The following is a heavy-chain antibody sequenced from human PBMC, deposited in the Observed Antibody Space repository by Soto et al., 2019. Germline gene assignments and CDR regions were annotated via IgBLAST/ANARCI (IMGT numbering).Heavy chain of an antibody. CDR1: GFTFSSYG. Sequence: GGSLRLSCAASGFTFSSYGMHWVRQAPGKGPEWVAVIWYDGSNKYYADSVKGRFTIPRDNSKNTLYLQMNSLRSEDTAVYYCASDRSGSNNFDYWGQGTLVTVSS. CDR3: ASDRSGSNNFDY. J-gene: IGHJ4*02. CDR2: IWYDGSNK. D-gene: IGHD3-3*01. V-gene: IGHV3-33*01.